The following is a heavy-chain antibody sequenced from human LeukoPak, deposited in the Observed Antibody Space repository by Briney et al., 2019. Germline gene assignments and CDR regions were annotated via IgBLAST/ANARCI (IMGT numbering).Heavy chain of an antibody. CDR2: TNHSGST. J-gene: IGHJ4*02. Sequence: SETLSLTCAVYGGSFSGYYWSWIRQPPGKGLEWIGETNHSGSTNYNPSLKSRVTISVDTSKNQFSLKLSSVTAADTAVYYCARGFGRITIFGVASDYWGQGTLVTVSS. CDR3: ARGFGRITIFGVASDY. D-gene: IGHD3-3*01. CDR1: GGSFSGYY. V-gene: IGHV4-34*01.